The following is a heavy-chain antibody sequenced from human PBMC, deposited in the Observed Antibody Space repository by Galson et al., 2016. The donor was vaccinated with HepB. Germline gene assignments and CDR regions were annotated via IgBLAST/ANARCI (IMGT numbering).Heavy chain of an antibody. Sequence: SLRLSCAASGFTFSNYAMHWVRQAPGKGLEWVAVISVISYDGSNDGSNKYYADSVKGRFTISRDNSKNTLYLQMNSLRAEDTAVYYCARDTPHITGTTDYWGQGTLVTVSS. CDR3: ARDTPHITGTTDY. CDR1: GFTFSNYA. D-gene: IGHD1-7*01. J-gene: IGHJ4*02. CDR2: ISVISYDGSNDGSNK. V-gene: IGHV3-30-3*01.